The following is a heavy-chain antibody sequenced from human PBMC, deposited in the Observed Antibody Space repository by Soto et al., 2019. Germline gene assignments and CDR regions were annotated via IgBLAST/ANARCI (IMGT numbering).Heavy chain of an antibody. J-gene: IGHJ6*02. V-gene: IGHV3-9*01. D-gene: IGHD1-26*01. Sequence: GGSMRLSCAASGFTFADYAMHWVRQAPGKGLEWVSGISWNSGSIGYADSVKGRFTISRDNAKNSLYLQMNSLRAEDTALYYCAKDKVGATARYGMDVWGQGTTVTVSS. CDR1: GFTFADYA. CDR3: AKDKVGATARYGMDV. CDR2: ISWNSGSI.